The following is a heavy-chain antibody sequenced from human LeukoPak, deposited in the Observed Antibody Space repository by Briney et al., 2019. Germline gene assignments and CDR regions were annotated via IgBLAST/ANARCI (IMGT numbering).Heavy chain of an antibody. CDR3: VRGQTSLDNWFDP. CDR1: GFTFSSYW. J-gene: IGHJ5*02. CDR2: IRPNDGTT. Sequence: GGSLRLSCAASGFTFSSYWMSWVRQAPGKGLEWISYIRPNDGTTHYADSVKGRFTISRDNAKNSLSLQMTSLRADDSAVYCCVRGQTSLDNWFDPWGQGTLVIVSS. V-gene: IGHV3-48*04.